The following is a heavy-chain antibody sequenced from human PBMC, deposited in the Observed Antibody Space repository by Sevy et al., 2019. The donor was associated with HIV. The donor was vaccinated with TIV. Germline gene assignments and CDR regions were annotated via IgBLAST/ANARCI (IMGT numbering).Heavy chain of an antibody. V-gene: IGHV3-23*01. D-gene: IGHD1-26*01. CDR1: GFTFSSYA. J-gene: IGHJ6*03. CDR3: AKGAVPRYRHYYYYYMDV. Sequence: GGSLRLSCAASGFTFSSYAMSWVRQAPGKGLEWVSAISGSGGSTYYADSVKGRFTISRDNSKNTLYLQMNSLRAEDTAVYYCAKGAVPRYRHYYYYYMDVWGKGTTVTVSS. CDR2: ISGSGGST.